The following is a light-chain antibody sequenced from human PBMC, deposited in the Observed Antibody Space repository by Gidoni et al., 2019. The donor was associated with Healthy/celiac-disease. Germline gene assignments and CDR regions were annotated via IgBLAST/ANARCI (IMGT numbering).Light chain of an antibody. CDR3: QKYNSAPRVT. CDR2: AAS. CDR1: QGISNY. Sequence: DIQMTQSPSSLSASVGDRVTITCRASQGISNYLAWYQQKPGKVPKLLIYAASTLQSGVPSRFSGSGSGTDFTHTISSLQPEDVATYYCQKYNSAPRVTFGGGTKVEIK. J-gene: IGKJ4*01. V-gene: IGKV1-27*01.